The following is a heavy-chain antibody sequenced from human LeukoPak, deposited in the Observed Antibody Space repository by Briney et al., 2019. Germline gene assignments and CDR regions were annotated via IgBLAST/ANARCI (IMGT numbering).Heavy chain of an antibody. CDR3: ASLTIFGVVTDY. CDR2: IYYSGST. J-gene: IGHJ4*02. D-gene: IGHD3-3*01. Sequence: PSETLSLTCTVSGGSINSPYWTWIRQPPGKGLEWIGYIYYSGSTNYNPSLKSRVTISVDTSKNQFSLKLNSVTAADTAVYYCASLTIFGVVTDYWGQGTLVTVSS. CDR1: GGSINSPY. V-gene: IGHV4-59*11.